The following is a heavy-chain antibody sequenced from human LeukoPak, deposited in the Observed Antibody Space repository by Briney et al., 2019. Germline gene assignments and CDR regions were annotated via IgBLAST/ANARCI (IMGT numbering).Heavy chain of an antibody. CDR2: INPNSGGT. D-gene: IGHD3-22*01. Sequence: ASVKVSCKASGYTFTGYYMHWVRQAPGQGLEWMGRINPNSGGTNYAQKLQGRVTMTRDTSISTAYMELSRLRSDDTAVYYCARSTLSRNYYDSSGYYYDLDYWGQGTLVTVSS. J-gene: IGHJ4*02. CDR1: GYTFTGYY. V-gene: IGHV1-2*06. CDR3: ARSTLSRNYYDSSGYYYDLDY.